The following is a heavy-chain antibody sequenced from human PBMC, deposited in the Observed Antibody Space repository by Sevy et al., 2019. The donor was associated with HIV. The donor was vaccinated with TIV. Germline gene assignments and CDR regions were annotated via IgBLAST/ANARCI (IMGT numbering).Heavy chain of an antibody. J-gene: IGHJ4*02. D-gene: IGHD1-1*01. CDR3: TRWKGAHSIFDY. V-gene: IGHV3-49*04. Sequence: GGSLRLSCTASGFTFGDYAMSWVRQAPGKGLEWVAFLKSKPYGGRIDHAASVKGRFTMSRDASKSIADMQMNDLKTEETGVYYCTRWKGAHSIFDYWGQGALVTVSS. CDR2: LKSKPYGGRI. CDR1: GFTFGDYA.